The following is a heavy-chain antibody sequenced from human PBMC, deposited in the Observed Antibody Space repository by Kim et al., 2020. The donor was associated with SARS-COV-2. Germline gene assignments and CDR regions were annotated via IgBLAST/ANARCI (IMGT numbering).Heavy chain of an antibody. CDR1: GFTFDDYA. J-gene: IGHJ4*01. D-gene: IGHD5-12*01. CDR3: AKDITSGEGYGNDFDY. V-gene: IGHV3-9*01. Sequence: GGSLRLSCAASGFTFDDYAMHWVRQAPGKGLEWVSGISWNSGSIGYADSVKGRFTISRDNAKNSLYLQMNSLRAEDTALYYCAKDITSGEGYGNDFDYWGQGTLVTVSS. CDR2: ISWNSGSI.